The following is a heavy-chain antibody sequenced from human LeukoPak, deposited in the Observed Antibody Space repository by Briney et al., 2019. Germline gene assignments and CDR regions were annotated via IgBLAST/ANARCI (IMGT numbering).Heavy chain of an antibody. CDR1: GYTFTGYY. CDR3: ARHHPLPWYSGSYRKPYYFDY. V-gene: IGHV1-2*02. CDR2: INPNSGGT. D-gene: IGHD1-26*01. Sequence: ASVKVSCKASGYTFTGYYMHWVRQAPGQGLEWMGWINPNSGGTNYAQKFQGRVTMTRDTSISTAYMELSRLRSDDTAVYYCARHHPLPWYSGSYRKPYYFDYWGQGTLVTVSS. J-gene: IGHJ4*02.